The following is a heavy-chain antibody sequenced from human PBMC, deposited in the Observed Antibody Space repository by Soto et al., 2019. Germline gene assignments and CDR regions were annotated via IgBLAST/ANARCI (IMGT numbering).Heavy chain of an antibody. J-gene: IGHJ4*02. D-gene: IGHD2-15*01. V-gene: IGHV4-59*01. Sequence: QVQLQESGPGLVKPSATLSLTCTVSGCSISSYYWSWIRQPPGKGLEWIGYIYYSGSTNYNPPLKSRVTIAVDTSKNQFSLKLSSVTAADTAVYYCARGVVTKYYFDYWGQGTLVTVSS. CDR2: IYYSGST. CDR3: ARGVVTKYYFDY. CDR1: GCSISSYY.